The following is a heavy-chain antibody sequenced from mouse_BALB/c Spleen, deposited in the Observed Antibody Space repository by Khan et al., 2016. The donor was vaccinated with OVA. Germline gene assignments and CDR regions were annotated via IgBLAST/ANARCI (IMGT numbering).Heavy chain of an antibody. D-gene: IGHD2-14*01. CDR3: ASYRYDYFDY. Sequence: LEESGAELARPGASVKLSCKSSGYTFTSYWMQWIKQRPGQGLEWIGTIYPGDGDTRYTQKFKDKATLTADKSSNTAYMQLSNLASEDSAVYYCASYRYDYFDYWGQGTTLTVSS. V-gene: IGHV1-87*01. J-gene: IGHJ2*01. CDR1: GYTFTSYW. CDR2: IYPGDGDT.